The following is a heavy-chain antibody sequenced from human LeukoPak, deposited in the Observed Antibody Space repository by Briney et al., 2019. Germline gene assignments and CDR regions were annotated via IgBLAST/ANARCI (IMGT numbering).Heavy chain of an antibody. CDR3: ARSDSGLLLRPRDRRIPFDY. D-gene: IGHD3-22*01. CDR1: GYTFTGYD. V-gene: IGHV1-8*03. CDR2: MNPNSGNT. Sequence: RASVKVSCKASGYTFTGYDINWVRQATGQGLEWMGWMNPNSGNTGYAQKFQGRVTITRNTSISTAYMELSSLRSEDTAVYYCARSDSGLLLRPRDRRIPFDYWGQGTLVTVSS. J-gene: IGHJ4*02.